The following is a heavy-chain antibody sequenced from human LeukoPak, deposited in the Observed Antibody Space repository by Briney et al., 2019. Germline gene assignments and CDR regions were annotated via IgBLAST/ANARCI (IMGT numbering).Heavy chain of an antibody. Sequence: SETLSLTCAVSGGSISSGGYSWSWIRQPPGKGLEWIGYIYQSGSTYYNPSLKSRVTISVDTSKNQFSLKLSSVTAADTAVYYCARELYYYDSSGYYGSSVPNFGFDIWGQGTMVTVSS. V-gene: IGHV4-30-2*01. CDR2: IYQSGST. D-gene: IGHD3-22*01. CDR3: ARELYYYDSSGYYGSSVPNFGFDI. CDR1: GGSISSGGYS. J-gene: IGHJ3*02.